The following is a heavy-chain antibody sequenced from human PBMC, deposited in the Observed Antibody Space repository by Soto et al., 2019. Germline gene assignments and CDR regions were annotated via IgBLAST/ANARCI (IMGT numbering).Heavy chain of an antibody. CDR2: IDPGNGDT. V-gene: IGHV1-3*01. D-gene: IGHD3-9*01. CDR3: AKSSVPTILTRYSNSRGSDYFDN. Sequence: ASVKVSCKASGYTFTDYGIHWVRQAPGQRLEWMGWIDPGNGDTKYSQSFQGRVAITRGTSASVAYMELSSLRSEDTAIYYCAKSSVPTILTRYSNSRGSDYFDNWSRGTLVTVSS. CDR1: GYTFTDYG. J-gene: IGHJ4*02.